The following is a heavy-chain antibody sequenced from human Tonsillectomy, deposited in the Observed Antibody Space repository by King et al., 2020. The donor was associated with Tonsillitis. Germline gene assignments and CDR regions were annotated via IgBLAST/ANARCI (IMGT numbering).Heavy chain of an antibody. CDR2: IYYGGST. D-gene: IGHD3-22*01. V-gene: IGHV4-38-2*02. CDR3: ARDGGDSSGYYFGRTLYYFDY. CDR1: GYSISSGYY. J-gene: IGHJ4*02. Sequence: QLQESGPGLVKPSETLSLTCAVSGYSISSGYYWGWIRQPPGKGLEWIGSIYYGGSTYYNPSLKRRVTISVDTSKNQFSLKLSSVTAADTAVYYCARDGGDSSGYYFGRTLYYFDYWGQGTLVTVSS.